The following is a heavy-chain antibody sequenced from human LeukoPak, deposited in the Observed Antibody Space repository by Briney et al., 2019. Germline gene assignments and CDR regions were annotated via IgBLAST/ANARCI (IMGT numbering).Heavy chain of an antibody. D-gene: IGHD2-2*02. Sequence: GASVKVSCKASGGTFSSYAISWVRQAPGQGLEWMGGIIPIFGTANYAQKFQGRVTITTDESTSTAYMELSSLRSEDTAVYYCARFVAPGYCSSTSCYTLDVWGKGTTVTVSS. CDR1: GGTFSSYA. CDR2: IIPIFGTA. J-gene: IGHJ6*04. V-gene: IGHV1-69*05. CDR3: ARFVAPGYCSSTSCYTLDV.